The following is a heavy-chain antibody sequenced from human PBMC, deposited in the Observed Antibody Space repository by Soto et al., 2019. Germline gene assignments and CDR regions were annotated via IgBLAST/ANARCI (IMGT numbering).Heavy chain of an antibody. CDR2: IRNRANGYAT. CDR3: ARAPSYYASGSDF. Sequence: GGSLRLSCAASGFTFSDPYLDWVRQAPGKGLEWVGRIRNRANGYATHYAASVKGRFTISGDDSKNSLYLQMTSLKTEDTAVYYCARAPSYYASGSDFWGQGTLVTVSS. CDR1: GFTFSDPY. D-gene: IGHD3-10*01. V-gene: IGHV3-72*01. J-gene: IGHJ4*02.